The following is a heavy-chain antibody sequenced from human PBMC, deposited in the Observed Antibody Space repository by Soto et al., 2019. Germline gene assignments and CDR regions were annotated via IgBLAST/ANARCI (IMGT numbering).Heavy chain of an antibody. CDR1: GYTFIGYS. CDR3: ASILYDYSNLGDGLDV. CDR2: FNPNSGGT. V-gene: IGHV1-2*02. J-gene: IGHJ6*02. D-gene: IGHD4-4*01. Sequence: ASVKVSCKASGYTFIGYSMHWVRQAPGQGLEWMGWFNPNSGGTNYAQRFQDRVTMTRDTSISTAYMELSSLRSDDTAVYYCASILYDYSNLGDGLDVWGQGTTVTVSS.